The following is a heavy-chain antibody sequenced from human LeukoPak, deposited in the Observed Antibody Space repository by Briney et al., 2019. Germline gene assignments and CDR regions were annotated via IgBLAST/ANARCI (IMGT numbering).Heavy chain of an antibody. CDR1: GFTFSSYA. Sequence: GGSLRLSCAASGFTFSSYAMSWVRQAPGKGLEWVSAISGSGGSTYYADSVKGRFTISRDNSKNTLYLQMNSLRAEDTAVYYCAEDSMWELAFDYWGQGTLVTVSS. CDR3: AEDSMWELAFDY. CDR2: ISGSGGST. D-gene: IGHD1-26*01. V-gene: IGHV3-23*01. J-gene: IGHJ4*02.